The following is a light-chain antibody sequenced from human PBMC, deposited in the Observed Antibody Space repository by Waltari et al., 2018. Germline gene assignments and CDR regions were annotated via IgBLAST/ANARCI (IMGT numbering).Light chain of an antibody. J-gene: IGKJ2*01. CDR3: QQYNKWPPMYT. CDR2: GAF. V-gene: IGKV3-15*01. Sequence: EIVMTQSPATLSVSPGERATLSCRASQFISNNLAWYQQKRGQAPRLLIYGAFTRAAGIPARFSGSGSGTEFTLTISSLQSEDFAVYYCQQYNKWPPMYTFGQGTKLEIK. CDR1: QFISNN.